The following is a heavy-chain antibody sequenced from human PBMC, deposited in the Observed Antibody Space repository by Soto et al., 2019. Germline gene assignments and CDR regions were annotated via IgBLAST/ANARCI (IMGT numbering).Heavy chain of an antibody. CDR2: IYPGDSDT. Sequence: GDSLKISCEGSGYTFTTYWIGWVRQMPGKGLEWMGIIYPGDSDTRYSPSFQGQVTISADKSISTAYLQWTSLKASDTAIYYCARSDSTWPPDYWGQGTLVTVSS. CDR1: GYTFTTYW. J-gene: IGHJ4*02. V-gene: IGHV5-51*01. CDR3: ARSDSTWPPDY. D-gene: IGHD6-13*01.